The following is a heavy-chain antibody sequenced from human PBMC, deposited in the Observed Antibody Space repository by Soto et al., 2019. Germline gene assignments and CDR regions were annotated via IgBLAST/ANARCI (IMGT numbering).Heavy chain of an antibody. CDR1: GGSISSSSYY. V-gene: IGHV4-39*01. J-gene: IGHJ4*02. CDR2: IYYSGST. CDR3: ARLRLYDSSGYYSNAGFDY. D-gene: IGHD3-22*01. Sequence: SETLSLTCTVSGGSISSSSYYWGWIRQPPGKGLEWIGSIYYSGSTYYNPSLKSRVTIFVDTSKNQFSLKLSSVTAADTAVYYCARLRLYDSSGYYSNAGFDYWGQGILVTSPQ.